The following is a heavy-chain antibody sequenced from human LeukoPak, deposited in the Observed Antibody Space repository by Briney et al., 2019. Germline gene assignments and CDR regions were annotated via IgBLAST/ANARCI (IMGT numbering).Heavy chain of an antibody. D-gene: IGHD5-12*01. J-gene: IGHJ4*02. CDR2: ITDSGGKT. CDR1: GFTFSTFA. CDR3: ANRAWLDS. Sequence: GGSLRLSCAASGFTFSTFAMNWVRQAPGKGLEWVSVITDSGGKTYYADSVKGRFIISRDNSQNTLYLQMNSLRVEDTAVYYCANRAWLDSWGQGTLDTVSS. V-gene: IGHV3-23*01.